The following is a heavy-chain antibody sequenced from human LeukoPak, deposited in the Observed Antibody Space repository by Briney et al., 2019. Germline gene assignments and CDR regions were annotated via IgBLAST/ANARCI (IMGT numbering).Heavy chain of an antibody. CDR3: ARGAYRYCSGGSRPSFDP. CDR2: MNPNSGNT. D-gene: IGHD2-15*01. Sequence: ASVKVSCKASGYTFTSYDINWVRQATGQGLEWMGWMNPNSGNTGYAQKFQGRVTMTRNTSISTAYMELSSLRSEDTAVYYCARGAYRYCSGGSRPSFDPWGQGTLVTVSS. CDR1: GYTFTSYD. V-gene: IGHV1-8*01. J-gene: IGHJ5*02.